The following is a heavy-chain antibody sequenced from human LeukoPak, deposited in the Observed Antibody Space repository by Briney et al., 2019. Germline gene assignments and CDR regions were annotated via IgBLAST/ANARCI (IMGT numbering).Heavy chain of an antibody. Sequence: SQTLSLTCTVSGGSISSGDYYWSWIRQPPGKGLEWIGYIYHSGSTYYNPSLKSRVTISVDTSKNQFSLKLSSVTAADTAVYYCARSRITMVRGVIYYYYGMDVWGQGTTVTVSS. J-gene: IGHJ6*02. CDR3: ARSRITMVRGVIYYYYGMDV. CDR2: IYHSGST. V-gene: IGHV4-30-4*01. D-gene: IGHD3-10*01. CDR1: GGSISSGDYY.